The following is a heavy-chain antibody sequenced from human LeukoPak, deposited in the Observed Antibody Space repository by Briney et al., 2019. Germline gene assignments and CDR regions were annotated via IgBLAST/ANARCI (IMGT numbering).Heavy chain of an antibody. J-gene: IGHJ6*03. V-gene: IGHV4-59*01. CDR2: IYYSGST. CDR3: ATTTVTTHYYYYMDV. CDR1: GGSISSYY. D-gene: IGHD4-17*01. Sequence: PSETLSLTCTVSGGSISSYYWSWIRQPPGKGVEWIGYIYYSGSTNYNPSLKSRVTISVDTSKNQFSLKLSSVTAADTAVYYCATTTVTTHYYYYMDVWGKGTTVTVSS.